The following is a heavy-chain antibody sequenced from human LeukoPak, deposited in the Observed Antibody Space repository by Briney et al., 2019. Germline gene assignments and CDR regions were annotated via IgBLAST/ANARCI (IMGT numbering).Heavy chain of an antibody. CDR3: AREYTSSWYPLDY. D-gene: IGHD6-13*01. J-gene: IGHJ4*02. CDR2: ISSSGSTI. Sequence: GGSLRLPCAASGFTFSSYEMNWVRQAPGKGLEWVSYISSSGSTIYYADSVKGRFTISRDNAKNSLYLQMNSLRAEDTAVYYCAREYTSSWYPLDYWGQGTLVTVSS. CDR1: GFTFSSYE. V-gene: IGHV3-48*03.